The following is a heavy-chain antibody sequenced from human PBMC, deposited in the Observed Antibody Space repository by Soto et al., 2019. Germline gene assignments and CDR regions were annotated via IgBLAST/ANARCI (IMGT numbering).Heavy chain of an antibody. V-gene: IGHV4-59*01. Sequence: SETLSLTCTVSGGSISSYYWSWIRQPPGKGLEWIGYIYYSGSTNYNPSLKSRVTVSVDTSKNQFSLKLSSVTAADTAVYYCARVRGGSGKSNWFDPWGQGTLVTVSS. CDR1: GGSISSYY. CDR3: ARVRGGSGKSNWFDP. J-gene: IGHJ5*02. D-gene: IGHD2-15*01. CDR2: IYYSGST.